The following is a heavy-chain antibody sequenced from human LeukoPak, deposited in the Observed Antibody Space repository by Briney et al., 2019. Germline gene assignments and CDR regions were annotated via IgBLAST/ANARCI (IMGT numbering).Heavy chain of an antibody. J-gene: IGHJ4*02. D-gene: IGHD3-10*01. CDR3: ARGGVEELLENNFDY. CDR2: IYYSGST. CDR1: GGSISSDY. V-gene: IGHV4-59*01. Sequence: SETLSLTCTVSGGSISSDYWNWIRHPPGKGLEWIGYIYYSGSTNYNPSLKSRVTISLDTSKDQSSLDVNSVTAADTAVYYCARGGVEELLENNFDYWGQGTLVTVSS.